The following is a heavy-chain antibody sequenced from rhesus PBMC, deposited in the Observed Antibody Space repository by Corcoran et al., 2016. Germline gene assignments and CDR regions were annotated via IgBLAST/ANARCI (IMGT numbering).Heavy chain of an antibody. CDR1: GFTFSSYG. CDR3: AKVSDSGYMYFDY. J-gene: IGHJ4*01. CDR2: ISNGGGST. V-gene: IGHV3S5*01. Sequence: EVQLVESGGGLVQPGGSLRLSCAASGFTFSSYGMSWVRKSPGKGLEWVSYISNGGGSTYYADSGKCPFPISRDNSKNTLSLQMNSLRAEDTAVYYCAKVSDSGYMYFDYWGQGVLVTVSS. D-gene: IGHD3-28*01.